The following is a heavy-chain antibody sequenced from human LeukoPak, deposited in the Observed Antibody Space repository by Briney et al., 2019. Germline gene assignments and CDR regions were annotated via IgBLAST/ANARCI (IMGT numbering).Heavy chain of an antibody. Sequence: PSETLSLTCAVSGGSITSGGYSWSWIRHPPGKGLEWIGYIYHSGSTYYNPSLKSRVTISVDRSKNQFSLKLSSVTAADTAVYYCARAYCSSTSCYTNYFDYWGQGTLVTVSS. J-gene: IGHJ4*02. CDR3: ARAYCSSTSCYTNYFDY. CDR1: GGSITSGGYS. V-gene: IGHV4-30-2*01. CDR2: IYHSGST. D-gene: IGHD2-2*02.